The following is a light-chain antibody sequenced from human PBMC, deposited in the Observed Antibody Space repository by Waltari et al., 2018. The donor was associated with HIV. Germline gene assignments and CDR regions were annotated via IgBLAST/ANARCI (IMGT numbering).Light chain of an antibody. J-gene: IGLJ3*02. Sequence: QSALTQPPSVSGSLGPSVTISCTGTSSDIGAYNRVSWYQQSPGTAPKLRIYEVTHRPSGVPFRFSGSKSGNTASLTISGLQADDEADYYCSSYTTSSTWVFGGGTKLTVL. V-gene: IGLV2-18*02. CDR2: EVT. CDR1: SSDIGAYNR. CDR3: SSYTTSSTWV.